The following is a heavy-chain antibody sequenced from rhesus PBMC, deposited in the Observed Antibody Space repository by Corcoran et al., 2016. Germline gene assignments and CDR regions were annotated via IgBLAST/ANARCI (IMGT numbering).Heavy chain of an antibody. CDR1: GGSVTDSNW. CDR2: VDGTRDGN. Sequence: QVQLQESGPGLVKPSETLSLTCTVSGGSVTDSNWWTWIRQPPGKGLDWIGNVDGTRDGNYSNPSLKSRLTISKDTSKNQFSLKLNSIPAADTAVYYCARQVGGGKWFFDLWGPGTPITISS. D-gene: IGHD1-44*01. CDR3: ARQVGGGKWFFDL. J-gene: IGHJ2*01. V-gene: IGHV4-65*02.